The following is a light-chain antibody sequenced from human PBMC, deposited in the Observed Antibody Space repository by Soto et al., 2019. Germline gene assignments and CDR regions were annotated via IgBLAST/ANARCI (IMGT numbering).Light chain of an antibody. CDR1: QSISNN. CDR2: GAS. CDR3: QQYDVSPRT. Sequence: EIVMTQSPATLSVSPGERATLSCRASQSISNNLAWYHHKHGQAPRLLIYGASNRATGIPARFSGRGAGTEFPLTISSLQSEDFALYYCQQYDVSPRTFGGGTNVQI. J-gene: IGKJ4*01. V-gene: IGKV3-15*01.